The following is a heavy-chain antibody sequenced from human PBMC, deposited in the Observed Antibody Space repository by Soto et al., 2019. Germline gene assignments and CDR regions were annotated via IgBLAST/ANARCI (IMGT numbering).Heavy chain of an antibody. CDR3: ARGLIVVVPARFYYYYGMDV. CDR2: IIPIFGTA. Sequence: GASVKVSCKASGGTFSSYAISWVRQAPGQGLEWMGGIIPIFGTANYAQKFQGRVTITADESTSTAYMELSSLRSEDTAVYYCARGLIVVVPARFYYYYGMDVWGQGTTVTVSS. D-gene: IGHD2-2*01. CDR1: GGTFSSYA. J-gene: IGHJ6*02. V-gene: IGHV1-69*13.